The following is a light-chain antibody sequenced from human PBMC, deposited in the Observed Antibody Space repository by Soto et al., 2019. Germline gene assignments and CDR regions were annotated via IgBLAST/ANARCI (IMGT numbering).Light chain of an antibody. CDR3: CSYAGRDVV. CDR2: EGS. Sequence: QSALTQPASVSGSPGQSITISCTGTSSDVGSYNLVSWYQQHPGKAPKLMIYEGSKRPSGVSNRFSGSKSGNTASLTISGLPAEDEADYYCCSYAGRDVVFGGGTKLTVL. CDR1: SSDVGSYNL. V-gene: IGLV2-23*01. J-gene: IGLJ2*01.